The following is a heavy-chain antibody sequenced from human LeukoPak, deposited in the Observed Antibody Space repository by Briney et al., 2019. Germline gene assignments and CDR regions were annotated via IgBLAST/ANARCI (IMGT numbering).Heavy chain of an antibody. CDR1: GGTFSSYA. D-gene: IGHD2-15*01. J-gene: IGHJ3*02. Sequence: ASVKVSCKASGGTFSSYAISWVRQAPGQGLEWMGGIIPIFGTANYAQKFQGRVTITADKSTSTAYMELSSLRSEDTAVYYCARTYCSGSSCYGLGDAFDIWGQGTMVTASS. CDR3: ARTYCSGSSCYGLGDAFDI. CDR2: IIPIFGTA. V-gene: IGHV1-69*06.